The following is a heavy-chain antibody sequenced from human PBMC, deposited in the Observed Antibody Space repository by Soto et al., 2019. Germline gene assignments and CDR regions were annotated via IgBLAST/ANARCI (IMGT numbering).Heavy chain of an antibody. CDR3: ARVWGVTMIVVGPFDI. D-gene: IGHD3-22*01. CDR1: GYTFTGYY. CDR2: INPNSGGT. V-gene: IGHV1-2*02. Sequence: ASVKVSCKASGYTFTGYYMHWVRQAPGQGLEWMGWINPNSGGTNYAQKFQGRVTVTRDTSISTAYMELSRLRSEDTAVYYCARVWGVTMIVVGPFDIWGQGTMVTVSS. J-gene: IGHJ3*02.